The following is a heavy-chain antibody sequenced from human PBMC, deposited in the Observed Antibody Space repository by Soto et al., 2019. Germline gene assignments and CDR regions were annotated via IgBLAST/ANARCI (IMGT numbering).Heavy chain of an antibody. CDR3: ARDLNFVLYCFDY. Sequence: SESLSLTCTVTGYSVSTGCYWGWLRQAPGKGLEWIGSMYYTGTTYYNPSLESRVTISVDTSENQLSLKLTSVTAADTAVYYCARDLNFVLYCFDYWGQGTLVTVSS. CDR2: MYYTGTT. V-gene: IGHV4-38-2*02. J-gene: IGHJ4*02. CDR1: GYSVSTGCY. D-gene: IGHD3-10*02.